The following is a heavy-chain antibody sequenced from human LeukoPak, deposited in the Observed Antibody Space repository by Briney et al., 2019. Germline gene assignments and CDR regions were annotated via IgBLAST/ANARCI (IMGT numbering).Heavy chain of an antibody. D-gene: IGHD6-13*01. J-gene: IGHJ3*02. CDR1: GYSISSGYY. Sequence: SESLSLTCTVSGYSISSGYYWGWIRQPPGKGLEWIGSIYHNGITYYNPSLKSRVTISVNTSKSQFSLNLSSVIAADTAVYYCARALTSAGTEAFDTWGQGTMVTVSS. CDR2: IYHNGIT. V-gene: IGHV4-38-2*02. CDR3: ARALTSAGTEAFDT.